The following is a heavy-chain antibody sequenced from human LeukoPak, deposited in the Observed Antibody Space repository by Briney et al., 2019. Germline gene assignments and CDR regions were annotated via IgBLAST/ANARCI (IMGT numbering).Heavy chain of an antibody. V-gene: IGHV3-21*01. D-gene: IGHD3-22*01. CDR1: GFTVSSNY. Sequence: PGGSLRLSCAASGFTVSSNYMSWVRQAPGKGLEWVSSISSSSSYIYYADSVKGRFTISRDNAKNSLYLQMNSLRAEDTAVYYCARDGVYYDSSGYLRYWGQGTLVTVSS. J-gene: IGHJ4*02. CDR2: ISSSSSYI. CDR3: ARDGVYYDSSGYLRY.